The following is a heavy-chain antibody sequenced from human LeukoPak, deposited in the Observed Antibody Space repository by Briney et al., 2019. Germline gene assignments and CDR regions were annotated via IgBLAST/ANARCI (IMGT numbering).Heavy chain of an antibody. CDR3: ARSGSPLYYYYMDV. J-gene: IGHJ6*03. V-gene: IGHV7-4-1*02. D-gene: IGHD1-26*01. CDR2: INTNTGNP. CDR1: GNTFNTYV. Sequence: ASVKVSCKASGNTFNTYVMNWVRQAPGQGREWMGWINTNTGNPTYAQGFTGRFVFSLDTSVSTAYLQISSLKAEDTAVYYCARSGSPLYYYYMDVWGKGTTVTVSS.